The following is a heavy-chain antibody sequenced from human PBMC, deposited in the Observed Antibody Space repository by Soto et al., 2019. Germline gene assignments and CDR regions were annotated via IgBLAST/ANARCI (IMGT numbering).Heavy chain of an antibody. CDR1: GFTVSSNY. CDR3: ARQVSGPAGICAY. Sequence: GGSLRLSCAASGFTVSSNYMSWVRQAPGKGLEWVSVIYSGGSTYYADSVKGRFTISRHNSKNTLYLQMNSLRAEDTAVYYCARQVSGPAGICAYWGQGTLVTVSS. V-gene: IGHV3-53*04. CDR2: IYSGGST. D-gene: IGHD2-2*01. J-gene: IGHJ4*02.